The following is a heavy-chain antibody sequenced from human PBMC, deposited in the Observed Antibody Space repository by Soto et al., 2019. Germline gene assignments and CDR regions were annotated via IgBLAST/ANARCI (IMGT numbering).Heavy chain of an antibody. CDR3: ARDVYDILTGYYPYYFDY. CDR2: ISGSGGST. D-gene: IGHD3-9*01. CDR1: GFTFSSYA. Sequence: GGSLRLSCAASGFTFSSYAMSWVRQAPGKGLEWVSAISGSGGSTYYADSVKGRFTISRDNSKNTLYLQMNSLRAEDTAVYYWARDVYDILTGYYPYYFDYWGQGTLVTVSS. V-gene: IGHV3-23*01. J-gene: IGHJ4*02.